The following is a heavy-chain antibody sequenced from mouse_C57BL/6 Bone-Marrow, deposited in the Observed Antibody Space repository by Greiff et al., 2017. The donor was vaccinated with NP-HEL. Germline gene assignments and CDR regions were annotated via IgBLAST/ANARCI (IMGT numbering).Heavy chain of an antibody. CDR3: EILLIYYYDALDY. J-gene: IGHJ4*01. D-gene: IGHD1-1*01. CDR1: GYTFTSYW. CDR2: IHPSDSDT. Sequence: QVQLQQPGAELVKPGASVKVSCKASGYTFTSYWMHWVKQRPGQGLEWIGRIHPSDSDTNYNQKFKGKATLTVDKSSSTAYMQLSSLTTAYSEVYSYEILLIYYYDALDYWGQGTSVTVSA. V-gene: IGHV1-74*01.